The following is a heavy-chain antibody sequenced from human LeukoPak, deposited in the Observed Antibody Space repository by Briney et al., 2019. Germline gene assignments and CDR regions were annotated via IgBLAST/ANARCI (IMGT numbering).Heavy chain of an antibody. CDR1: GFSLSSSGVG. CDR3: AHTPGYYYCPPYFDY. J-gene: IGHJ4*02. Sequence: ESGPTLVKPTQTLTLTCTFSGFSLSSSGVGVGWIRQPPGKALEWLALIYWDDDRRYSPSLKSRLTITKDTSKTQVVLTLTNMDPVDTATYYCAHTPGYYYCPPYFDYWGQGTLVTVSS. V-gene: IGHV2-5*02. D-gene: IGHD2/OR15-2a*01. CDR2: IYWDDDR.